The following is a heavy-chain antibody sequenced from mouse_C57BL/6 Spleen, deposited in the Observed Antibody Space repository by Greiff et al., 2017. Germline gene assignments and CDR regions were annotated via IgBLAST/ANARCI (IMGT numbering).Heavy chain of an antibody. J-gene: IGHJ2*01. V-gene: IGHV1-74*01. CDR2: IHPSDSDT. CDR3: ARGWGLRSFDY. D-gene: IGHD2-12*01. Sequence: QVQLQQPGAELVKPGASVKVSCKASGYTFTSYWMHWVKQRPGQGLEWIGRIHPSDSDTNYNQKFKGKATLTVDKSSSTAYMQLSSLTSEDSAVYYCARGWGLRSFDYWGQGTTLTVSS. CDR1: GYTFTSYW.